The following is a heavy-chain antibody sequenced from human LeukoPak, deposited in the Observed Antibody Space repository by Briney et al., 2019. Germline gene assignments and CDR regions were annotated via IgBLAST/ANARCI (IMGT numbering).Heavy chain of an antibody. J-gene: IGHJ3*02. CDR3: ARDFYSIVVVTATHAVEDAFDI. CDR1: GYTFTSYG. CDR2: ISAYNGNT. Sequence: GASVKVSCKASGYTFTSYGISWVRQAPGQGLEWMGWISAYNGNTNYAQKLQGRVTMTTDTSTSTAYMELRSLRSDDTAVYYCARDFYSIVVVTATHAVEDAFDIWGQGTMVTVSS. V-gene: IGHV1-18*01. D-gene: IGHD2-21*02.